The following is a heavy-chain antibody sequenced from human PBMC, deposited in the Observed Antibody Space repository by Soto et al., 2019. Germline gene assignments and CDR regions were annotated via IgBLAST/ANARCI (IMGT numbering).Heavy chain of an antibody. CDR1: GFTFRSYT. D-gene: IGHD1-26*01. Sequence: GGSLRLSCAASGFTFRSYTMHWVRQAPGKGLEWVGVITYDGTNQYSADSVKGRFTISRDNSRNTLYLQMNSLRPDDTAVYYCARAPSGSYPEFDYWGQGTLVTVSS. CDR3: ARAPSGSYPEFDY. V-gene: IGHV3-30-3*01. J-gene: IGHJ4*02. CDR2: ITYDGTNQ.